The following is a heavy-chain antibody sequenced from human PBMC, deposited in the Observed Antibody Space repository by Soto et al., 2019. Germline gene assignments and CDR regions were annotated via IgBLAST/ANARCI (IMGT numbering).Heavy chain of an antibody. CDR1: GYTFTSYY. J-gene: IGHJ6*02. Sequence: SVKVSCKASGYTFTSYYIHWVRQATVQGLEWMGWMNPNSGNTGYSQKFQGRVTMTRNTSISTAYMELSSLRSEDTAVYYCARFGFDDYVWGSYRPFYYYYGMDVWGQGTTVTVSS. CDR2: MNPNSGNT. D-gene: IGHD3-16*02. V-gene: IGHV1-8*01. CDR3: ARFGFDDYVWGSYRPFYYYYGMDV.